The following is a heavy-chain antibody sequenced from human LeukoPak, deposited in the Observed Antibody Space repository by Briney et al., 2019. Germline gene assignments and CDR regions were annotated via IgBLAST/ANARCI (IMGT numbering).Heavy chain of an antibody. D-gene: IGHD2-21*01. V-gene: IGHV3-21*01. Sequence: GGSLRLSCAASGFTFSSFSMNWVRQAPGKGLEWVSSISSSSSYIYYADSVKGRFTISRDNAKNSLYLQMNSLRAEDTAVYYCARDGVGLFPDYWGQGTLVTVSS. CDR1: GFTFSSFS. CDR3: ARDGVGLFPDY. CDR2: ISSSSSYI. J-gene: IGHJ4*02.